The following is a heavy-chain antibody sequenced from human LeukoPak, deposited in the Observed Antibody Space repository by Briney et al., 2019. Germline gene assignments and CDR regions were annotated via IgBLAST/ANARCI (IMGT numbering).Heavy chain of an antibody. J-gene: IGHJ5*02. V-gene: IGHV1-69*06. CDR3: ARSGDDSSSWYNWFDP. D-gene: IGHD6-13*01. CDR2: IIPIFGTA. CDR1: GGTFSSYA. Sequence: ASVKVSCKASGGTFSSYAISWVRQAPGQGLEWMGGIIPIFGTANYAQKFQGRVTITADKSTSTAYMELSSLRSEDTAVYYCARSGDDSSSWYNWFDPWGQGTLVTVSS.